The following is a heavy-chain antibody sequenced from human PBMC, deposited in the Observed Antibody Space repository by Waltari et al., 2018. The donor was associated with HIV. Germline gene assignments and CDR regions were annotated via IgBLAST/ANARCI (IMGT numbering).Heavy chain of an antibody. CDR2: ILFDGSNK. Sequence: QVQLVESGGGVVQPGRSLRLSCAASGFTFNAYAMHWVRQAPGKGLEWVAVILFDGSNKYYAESVKGRFTISRDNSKNTLYLQMNSLRAEDTAVYYCARGERFLEWLPKGYWGQGTLVT. CDR3: ARGERFLEWLPKGY. J-gene: IGHJ4*02. V-gene: IGHV3-30*01. D-gene: IGHD3-3*01. CDR1: GFTFNAYA.